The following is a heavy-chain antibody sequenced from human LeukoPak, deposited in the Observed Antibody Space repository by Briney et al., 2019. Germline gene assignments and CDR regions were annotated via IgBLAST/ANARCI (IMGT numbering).Heavy chain of an antibody. CDR2: ITRNSSYI. CDR1: GFNFGGFS. V-gene: IGHV3-21*01. D-gene: IGHD3-16*02. Sequence: GGSLRLSCAASGFNFGGFSMSWVRQAPGNGLEWVSSITRNSSYIYYADSVKGRFTISRDNAKNSLYLQMNSLRAEDTGVYYCARGQHGGTFGGVIVHVSGFNYWGQGTLVTVSS. J-gene: IGHJ4*02. CDR3: ARGQHGGTFGGVIVHVSGFNY.